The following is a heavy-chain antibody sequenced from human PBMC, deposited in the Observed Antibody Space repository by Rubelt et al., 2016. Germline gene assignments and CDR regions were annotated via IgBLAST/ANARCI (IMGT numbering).Heavy chain of an antibody. CDR2: FSSYDGNT. V-gene: IGHV1-18*01. D-gene: IGHD6-13*01. J-gene: IGHJ4*02. CDR1: GYTFTSYG. CDR3: ARDRRYIAALNYFEY. Sequence: QVQLVQSGAEVNKPGASVKVSCKASGYTFTSYGISWVRQAPGQGLEWMGWFSSYDGNTYYSQKLLARVSMTTDTSTSTAYMELRSMRSDETALYYCARDRRYIAALNYFEYWGQGTLVTVSS.